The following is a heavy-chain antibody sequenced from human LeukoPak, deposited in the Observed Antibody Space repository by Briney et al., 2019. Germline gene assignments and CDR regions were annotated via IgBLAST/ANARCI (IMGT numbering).Heavy chain of an antibody. V-gene: IGHV1-69*06. J-gene: IGHJ5*02. Sequence: SVKVSCKASGGTFSSYAISWVRQAPGQGLEWMGGIIPIFGTANYAQKFQGRVTITADKSTSTAYMELSSLRSEDTAVYYCARSGAGGWYDNWLDPWGQGTLVTVSS. CDR1: GGTFSSYA. CDR2: IIPIFGTA. CDR3: ARSGAGGWYDNWLDP. D-gene: IGHD6-19*01.